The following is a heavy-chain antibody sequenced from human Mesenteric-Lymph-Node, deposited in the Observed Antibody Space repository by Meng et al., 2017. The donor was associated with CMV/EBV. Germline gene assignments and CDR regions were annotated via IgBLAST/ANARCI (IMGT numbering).Heavy chain of an antibody. V-gene: IGHV2-5*01. CDR3: AHRPGIAVAGDNWFDP. CDR1: FAPSASGVG. J-gene: IGHJ5*02. D-gene: IGHD6-19*01. CDR2: IYWNDDK. Sequence: FAPSASGVGVGWIRQPPGKALGWLALIYWNDDKRYSPSLKSRLTITKDTSKNQVVLTMTNMDPVDTATYYCAHRPGIAVAGDNWFDPWGQGTLVTVSS.